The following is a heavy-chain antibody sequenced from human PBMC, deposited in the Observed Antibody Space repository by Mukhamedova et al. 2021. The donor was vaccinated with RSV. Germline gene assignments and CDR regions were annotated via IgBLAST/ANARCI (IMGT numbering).Heavy chain of an antibody. CDR2: ISAYSGNT. V-gene: IGHV1-18*01. CDR3: ARGGSSGYRAFDI. Sequence: GWISAYSGNTNYAQKLQGRVTMTTDTSTSTAYMELRSLRSDDTAVYYCARGGSSGYRAFDIWGQGTMVTVSS. D-gene: IGHD3-22*01. J-gene: IGHJ3*02.